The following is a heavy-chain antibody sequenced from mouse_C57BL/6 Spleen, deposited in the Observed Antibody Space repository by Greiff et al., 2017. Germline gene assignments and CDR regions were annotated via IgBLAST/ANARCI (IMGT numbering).Heavy chain of an antibody. CDR2: ISYDGSN. D-gene: IGHD4-1*02. CDR1: GYSITSGYY. V-gene: IGHV3-6*01. J-gene: IGHJ2*01. Sequence: DVQLQESGPGLVKPSQSLFLTCSVTGYSITSGYYWNWIRQFPGNKLEWMGYISYDGSNNYNPSLKNRISITRDTSKNQFFLKLNSVTTEDTATYYCASSPPTGYFDYWGQGTTLTVSS. CDR3: ASSPPTGYFDY.